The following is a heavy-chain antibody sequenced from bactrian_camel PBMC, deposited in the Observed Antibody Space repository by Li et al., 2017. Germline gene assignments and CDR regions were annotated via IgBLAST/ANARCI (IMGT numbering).Heavy chain of an antibody. D-gene: IGHD1*01. CDR2: ITSGRST. CDR1: GFAFSNYW. V-gene: IGHV3S1*01. Sequence: VQLVESGGGSAQPGGSLRLSCAGSGFAFSNYWMYWVRQGPGKGLEWVSRITSGRSTLYADSVKGRFTISRDNAKNTVYLQMNSLISEDTTLYYCAALQYYGPDYWGQGTQVTVS. CDR3: AALQYYGPDY. J-gene: IGHJ4*01.